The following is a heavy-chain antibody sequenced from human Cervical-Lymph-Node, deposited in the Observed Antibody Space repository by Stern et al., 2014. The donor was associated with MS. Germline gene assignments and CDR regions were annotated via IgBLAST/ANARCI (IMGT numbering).Heavy chain of an antibody. CDR3: VREDSDFDY. D-gene: IGHD3/OR15-3a*01. CDR2: IDRDGSEK. J-gene: IGHJ4*02. CDR1: GFSFRSYW. V-gene: IGHV3-7*01. Sequence: EVHLVESGGGLVRPGGSLRLSCAASGFSFRSYWMSWVRQAPGKGLEWEGHIDRDGSEKNYVDSVKGRFTISRDNAKNSLYLEMSSLRDEDTAVYYCVREDSDFDYWGQGTLVAVSS.